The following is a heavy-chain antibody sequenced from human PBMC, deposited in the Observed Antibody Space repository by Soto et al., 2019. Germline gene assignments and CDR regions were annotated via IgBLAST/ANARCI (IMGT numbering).Heavy chain of an antibody. CDR3: ARGLRFLEWLPWRTYYFDY. CDR2: ISSSGSTI. CDR1: GFTFSSYE. Sequence: GGSLRLSCAASGFTFSSYEMNWVRQAPGKGLEWVSYISSSGSTIYYADSVKGRFTISRDNAKNSLYLQMNSLRAEDTAVYYCARGLRFLEWLPWRTYYFDYWGQGTLVTVSS. V-gene: IGHV3-48*03. J-gene: IGHJ4*02. D-gene: IGHD3-3*01.